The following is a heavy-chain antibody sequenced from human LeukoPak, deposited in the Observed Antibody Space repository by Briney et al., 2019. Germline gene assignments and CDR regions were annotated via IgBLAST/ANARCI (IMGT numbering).Heavy chain of an antibody. Sequence: PGGSLRLSCAASGFSFSSYYMSWVRQAPGKGLEWVSAINGGGATTYSADSVKGRFTISRDNSKNTLYLHMNSMRAEDTAVYYCTKPFCSGSGSYGGFDSWGQGTLVTVSS. J-gene: IGHJ4*02. D-gene: IGHD3-10*01. CDR3: TKPFCSGSGSYGGFDS. V-gene: IGHV3-23*01. CDR2: INGGGATT. CDR1: GFSFSSYY.